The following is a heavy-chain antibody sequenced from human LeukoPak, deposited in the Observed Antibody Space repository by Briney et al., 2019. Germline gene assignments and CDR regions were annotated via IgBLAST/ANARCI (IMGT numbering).Heavy chain of an antibody. J-gene: IGHJ4*02. CDR2: INPNSGGT. CDR1: GYTFTGYY. CDR3: ARGDGSYGYVYIDY. V-gene: IGHV1-2*02. D-gene: IGHD5-18*01. Sequence: ASVKVSCKASGYTFTGYYMHWVRQAPGQGLEWMGWINPNSGGTNYAQKFQGRVTMTRDTSISTAYMELSRLRSDDTAVYYCARGDGSYGYVYIDYWGQGTLVTVSS.